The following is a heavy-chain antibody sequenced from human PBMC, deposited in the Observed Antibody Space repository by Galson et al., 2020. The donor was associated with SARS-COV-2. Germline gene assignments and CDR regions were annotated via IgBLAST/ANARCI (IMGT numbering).Heavy chain of an antibody. J-gene: IGHJ4*02. Sequence: KMSGPTLVKPTQTLTLTCTFSGFSLSTSGVGVGWIRQPPGKALEWLALIYWDDDKRYSPSLKSRLTITKDTSKNQVVLTMTNMDPVDTATYYCAHRQGGFWSGYWVDWGQGTLVTVSS. CDR3: AHRQGGFWSGYWVD. CDR2: IYWDDDK. V-gene: IGHV2-5*02. D-gene: IGHD3-3*01. CDR1: GFSLSTSGVG.